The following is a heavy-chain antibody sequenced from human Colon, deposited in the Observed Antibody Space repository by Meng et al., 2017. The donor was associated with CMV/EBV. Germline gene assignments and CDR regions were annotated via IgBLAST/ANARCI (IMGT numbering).Heavy chain of an antibody. D-gene: IGHD2-15*01. V-gene: IGHV4-30-4*01. CDR1: GDSISSANSY. CDR3: ARAGGHRPFDD. J-gene: IGHJ4*02. CDR2: TYKSGRT. Sequence: PVSGDSISSANSYWHWIRQPPGKGLEWLGYTYKSGRTYYNPSLRSRLTISVDTSKNQFSLNVSSVTVADTAVYYCARAGGHRPFDDWGQGTLVTVSS.